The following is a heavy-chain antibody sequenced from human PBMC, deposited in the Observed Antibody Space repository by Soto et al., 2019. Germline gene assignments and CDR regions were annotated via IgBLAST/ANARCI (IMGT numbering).Heavy chain of an antibody. CDR3: AAATTWNFHFPY. V-gene: IGHV3-33*03. Sequence: QAQLVESGGGVVQPGTSLRLSCAASGFTISTHGMHWVRQAPGKGLEWVANIWCDGSNKFYAESVKGRFSISKDNSKNTLYLQMSSLRAEDSDVYYCAAATTWNFHFPYWGQGTQVTVSS. D-gene: IGHD1-7*01. CDR1: GFTISTHG. CDR2: IWCDGSNK. J-gene: IGHJ4*02.